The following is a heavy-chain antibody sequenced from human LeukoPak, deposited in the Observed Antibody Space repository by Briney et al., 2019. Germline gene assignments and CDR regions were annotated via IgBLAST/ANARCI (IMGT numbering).Heavy chain of an antibody. Sequence: NPGGSLRLSCAASGFTFSSYSMNWVRQAPGKGLEWVSSISSSSSYIYYADSVKGRFTISRDNAKNSLYLQMNSLRAEDTAVYYCAMATVTTREGYFGYWGQGTLVTVSS. V-gene: IGHV3-21*01. CDR2: ISSSSSYI. CDR3: AMATVTTREGYFGY. D-gene: IGHD4-11*01. J-gene: IGHJ4*02. CDR1: GFTFSSYS.